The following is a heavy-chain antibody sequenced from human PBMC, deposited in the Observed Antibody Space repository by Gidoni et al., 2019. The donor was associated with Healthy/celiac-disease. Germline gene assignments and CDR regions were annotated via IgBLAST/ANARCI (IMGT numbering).Heavy chain of an antibody. J-gene: IGHJ3*02. Sequence: EVQLLESGGGLVQPGGSLRLSCAASGFTFSSYAMSWVRQAPGKGLEWVSAISGSGGSTYYADSVKGRFTISRDNSKNTLYLQMNSLRAEDTAVYYCAKGGGYYDSSGYYRFDAFDIWGQGTMVTVSS. CDR2: ISGSGGST. CDR3: AKGGGYYDSSGYYRFDAFDI. D-gene: IGHD3-22*01. V-gene: IGHV3-23*01. CDR1: GFTFSSYA.